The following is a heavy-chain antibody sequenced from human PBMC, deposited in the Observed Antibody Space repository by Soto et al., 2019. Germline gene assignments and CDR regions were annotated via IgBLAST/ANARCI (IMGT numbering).Heavy chain of an antibody. CDR2: INHNGYS. CDR1: GGSIIDYY. CDR3: ARQGYGPLHGLVDV. V-gene: IGHV4-59*08. J-gene: IGHJ6*02. D-gene: IGHD1-1*01. Sequence: QVQLQESGPGLAKPSETLSLTCTVSGGSIIDYYCSWFRQPPGKGLEWIGYINHNGYSAYNLSLKRRVTMSVDTSKTQFSLTLDSVTATDTAVYYCARQGYGPLHGLVDVWGQGTTVIVS.